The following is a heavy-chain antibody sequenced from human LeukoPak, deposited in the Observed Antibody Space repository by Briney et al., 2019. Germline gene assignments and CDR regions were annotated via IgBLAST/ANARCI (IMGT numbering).Heavy chain of an antibody. J-gene: IGHJ4*02. D-gene: IGHD4-17*01. CDR1: GFPFTNAW. CDR3: TTMNHYGDNA. Sequence: GGSLRLSCAAAGFPFTNAWMTWVRQAPGRGLEWVGRIKSKADGGITEYAAPVKGRFTISRDDSKNTLYLQLNSLKTEDTAVYYCTTMNHYGDNAWGQGTLVTVSS. V-gene: IGHV3-15*05. CDR2: IKSKADGGIT.